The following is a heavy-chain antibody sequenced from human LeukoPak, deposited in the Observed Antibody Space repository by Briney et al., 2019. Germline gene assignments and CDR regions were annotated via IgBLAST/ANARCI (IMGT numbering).Heavy chain of an antibody. D-gene: IGHD3-22*01. CDR3: ARKRSGCDY. CDR1: GGSISSYY. V-gene: IGHV4-59*01. J-gene: IGHJ4*02. Sequence: ASETLSLTCTVSGGSISSYYWSWIRQPPGKGLEWIGYIYYSGSTNYNPSLKSRVTISVDTSKNQFSLKLSSVTAADTAVYYCARKRSGCDYWGQGTLVTVSS. CDR2: IYYSGST.